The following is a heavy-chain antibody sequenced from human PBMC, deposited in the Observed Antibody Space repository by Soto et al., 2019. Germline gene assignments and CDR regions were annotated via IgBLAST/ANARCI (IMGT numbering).Heavy chain of an antibody. Sequence: DVQLWESGGGLGQPGGSLRLSCAASGFSFGSYALSWVRQAPGKGLEWVSTISGSDGKTFYADSVKGRFSISRDTSQSTFYLQMNSLRADDTAMYYCARWSYLNYWGQGTRVTVSS. D-gene: IGHD3-10*01. CDR2: ISGSDGKT. V-gene: IGHV3-23*01. J-gene: IGHJ1*01. CDR3: ARWSYLNY. CDR1: GFSFGSYA.